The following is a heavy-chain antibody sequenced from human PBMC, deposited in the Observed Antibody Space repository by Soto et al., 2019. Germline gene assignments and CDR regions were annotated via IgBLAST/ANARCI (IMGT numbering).Heavy chain of an antibody. V-gene: IGHV1-69*04. CDR3: ARDTDYYGSGRGYMDV. J-gene: IGHJ6*03. CDR2: IIPILGIA. Sequence: GASVKVSCKASGGTFSSYTISWVRQAPGQGLEWMGRIIPILGIANYAQKFQGRVTITADKSTSTAYMELSSLRSEDTAVYYCARDTDYYGSGRGYMDVWGKGTTVTVSS. D-gene: IGHD3-10*01. CDR1: GGTFSSYT.